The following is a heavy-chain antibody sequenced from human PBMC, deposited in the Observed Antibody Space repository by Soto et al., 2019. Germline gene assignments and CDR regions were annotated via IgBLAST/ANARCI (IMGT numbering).Heavy chain of an antibody. Sequence: QVQLQESGPGLVKPSETLSLTCTVSGGSISSYYWSWIRQPPEKGLEWNGYIYYSGRTNYNPSLKSRVTISVDTSKNQFSLKLRSVTAADTAVYYCARGATMVRGVISIDAFDIWGQGTMVTVSS. D-gene: IGHD3-10*01. J-gene: IGHJ3*02. CDR2: IYYSGRT. V-gene: IGHV4-59*01. CDR1: GGSISSYY. CDR3: ARGATMVRGVISIDAFDI.